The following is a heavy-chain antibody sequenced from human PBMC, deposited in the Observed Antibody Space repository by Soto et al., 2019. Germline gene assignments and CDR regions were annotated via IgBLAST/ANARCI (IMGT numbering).Heavy chain of an antibody. J-gene: IGHJ6*02. CDR2: ISGSGGST. CDR3: AKDPFYGDYSLYYYYGMDV. CDR1: GFTFSSYA. Sequence: GGSLRLSCAASGFTFSSYAMSWVRQAPGKGLEWVSAISGSGGSTYYADSVKGRFTISRDNSKNTLYLQMNSLRAEDTAVYYCAKDPFYGDYSLYYYYGMDVWGQGTTVTVSS. V-gene: IGHV3-23*01. D-gene: IGHD4-17*01.